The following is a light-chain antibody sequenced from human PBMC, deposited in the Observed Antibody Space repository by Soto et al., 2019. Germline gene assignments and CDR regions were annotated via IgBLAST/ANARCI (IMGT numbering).Light chain of an antibody. CDR3: QQRINWPRT. Sequence: EIVLTQSPATLSLSPGERGTLSCRASESVSSYLAWYQQKPGQAPRLLIYDASNRATGIPARFSGSGSGTDFTLTISSLEPEDFAVYYCQQRINWPRTFGQGTKVDIK. CDR2: DAS. CDR1: ESVSSY. J-gene: IGKJ1*01. V-gene: IGKV3-11*01.